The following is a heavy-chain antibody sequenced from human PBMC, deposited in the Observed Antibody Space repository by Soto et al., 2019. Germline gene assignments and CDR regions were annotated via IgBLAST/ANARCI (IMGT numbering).Heavy chain of an antibody. CDR1: GYSLTELS. Sequence: ASVKVSCKVSGYSLTELSIHWVRQAPGKGPEWMGGFDPEDGEIKFAQNFQGRVTMTEDTPTDTAYMELSSLRPEDTDIYSCATGPKHLVNLPYFALGGQGTLVTVS. D-gene: IGHD6-13*01. J-gene: IGHJ4*02. V-gene: IGHV1-24*01. CDR2: FDPEDGEI. CDR3: ATGPKHLVNLPYFAL.